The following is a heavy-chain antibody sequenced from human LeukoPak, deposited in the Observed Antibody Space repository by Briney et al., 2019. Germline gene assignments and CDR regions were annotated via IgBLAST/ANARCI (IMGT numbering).Heavy chain of an antibody. CDR3: AKGTGYSSGWLNSYFDY. Sequence: GGSLRLSCAASGFTFDDYAMHWVRQAPGKGLEWVSSISWNSGSIGYADSVKGRFTISRDNAKNSLYLQMNSLRAEDTALYYCAKGTGYSSGWLNSYFDYWGQGTLVTVSS. CDR2: ISWNSGSI. J-gene: IGHJ4*02. V-gene: IGHV3-9*01. CDR1: GFTFDDYA. D-gene: IGHD6-19*01.